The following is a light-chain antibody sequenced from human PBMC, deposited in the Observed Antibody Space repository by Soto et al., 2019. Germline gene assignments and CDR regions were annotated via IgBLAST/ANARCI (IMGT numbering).Light chain of an antibody. V-gene: IGKV3D-15*01. CDR3: QQYNNLPRT. J-gene: IGKJ4*01. CDR2: GAS. Sequence: DIVLTQSPGTLSLSPGERATLSCRASQSVSSNYLAWYQQKPGQAPRLLIYGASTRATGVPDRFSGSGSGTEFTLTISSLQSEDYAVYYCQQYNNLPRTFGGGTKVDIK. CDR1: QSVSSNY.